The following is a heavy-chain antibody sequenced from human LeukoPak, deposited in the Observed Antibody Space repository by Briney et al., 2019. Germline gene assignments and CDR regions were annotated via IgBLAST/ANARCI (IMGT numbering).Heavy chain of an antibody. CDR3: AKNGGPHGMDV. CDR2: IKHDGSET. J-gene: IGHJ6*02. CDR1: EFTFTNAW. D-gene: IGHD3-16*01. V-gene: IGHV3-7*05. Sequence: PGGSLRLSCAASEFTFTNAWMSWVRQAPGKGLEWVANIKHDGSETNYVDSVKGRFTISRDNAKNSLHLQMNSLRVEDTAVYYCAKNGGPHGMDVWGQGTTVTVSS.